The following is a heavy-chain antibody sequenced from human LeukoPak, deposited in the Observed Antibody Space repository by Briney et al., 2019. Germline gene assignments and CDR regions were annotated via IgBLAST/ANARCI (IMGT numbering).Heavy chain of an antibody. CDR1: GFTFSSNW. CDR3: ARLSAYYYGSYFYYYMDV. J-gene: IGHJ6*03. Sequence: PGGSLRLSCAASGFTFSSNWMSWVRQAPGKGLEWVANIKQDGSEKYYVDSVKGRFTISRDNAKKSVYLHMSSLRAEDTALYYCARLSAYYYGSYFYYYMDVWGKGTTVTVSS. CDR2: IKQDGSEK. V-gene: IGHV3-7*01. D-gene: IGHD3-10*01.